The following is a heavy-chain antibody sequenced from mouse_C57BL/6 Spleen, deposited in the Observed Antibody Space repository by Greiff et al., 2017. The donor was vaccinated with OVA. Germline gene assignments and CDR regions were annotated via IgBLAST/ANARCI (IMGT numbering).Heavy chain of an antibody. CDR1: GYTFTSYW. J-gene: IGHJ2*01. Sequence: QVHVKQPGAELVKPGASVKMSCKASGYTFTSYWITWVKQRPGQGLEWIGDIYPGSGSTNYNEKFKSKATLTVDTSSSTAYMQLSSLTSEDSAVYYCARFDYYGTFDYWGQGTTLTVSS. D-gene: IGHD1-1*01. V-gene: IGHV1-55*01. CDR2: IYPGSGST. CDR3: ARFDYYGTFDY.